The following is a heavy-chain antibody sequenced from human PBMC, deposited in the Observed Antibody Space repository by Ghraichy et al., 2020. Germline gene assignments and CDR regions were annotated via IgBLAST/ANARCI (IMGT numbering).Heavy chain of an antibody. CDR3: ARTNYYYYVMDV. CDR1: GGSITSYF. CDR2: IYYSGST. V-gene: IGHV4-59*01. Sequence: SETLSLTCTVSGGSITSYFWSWIRQPPGKRLEWIGYIYYSGSTNYNPSLKSRVTMSVDTSKNQFSLNLSSLTAADTAVYYCARTNYYYYVMDVWGQGTTVTVSS. J-gene: IGHJ6*02.